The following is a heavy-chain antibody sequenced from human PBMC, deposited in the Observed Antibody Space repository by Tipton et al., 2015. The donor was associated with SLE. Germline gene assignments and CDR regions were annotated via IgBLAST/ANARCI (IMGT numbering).Heavy chain of an antibody. D-gene: IGHD3-22*01. Sequence: TLSLTCTVSGGSIRSDDYYWTWIRQHPGKGLEWIGHINYGGSTYYKPSLKSRLTISVDTSKNQFSLKLNSVTAADTAVYFCARDSGGSFYDRGGYSQLANRHFDSWGRGTLVIVSS. CDR3: ARDSGGSFYDRGGYSQLANRHFDS. V-gene: IGHV4-31*03. CDR2: INYGGST. J-gene: IGHJ4*02. CDR1: GGSIRSDDYY.